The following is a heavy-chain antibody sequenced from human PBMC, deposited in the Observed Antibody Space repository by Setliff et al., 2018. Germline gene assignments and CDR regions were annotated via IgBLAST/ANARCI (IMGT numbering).Heavy chain of an antibody. CDR1: GYIFTSYG. D-gene: IGHD3-3*01. J-gene: IGHJ6*03. CDR2: FNPEDGET. V-gene: IGHV1-24*01. Sequence: ASVKVSCKASGYIFTSYGISWVRQAPGKGLEWMGGFNPEDGETIYAQKFQGRVSMTEDTSRDTAYMELSSLRSEDTAVYFCATGVRQGFYFYMDVWGKGTTVTVSS. CDR3: ATGVRQGFYFYMDV.